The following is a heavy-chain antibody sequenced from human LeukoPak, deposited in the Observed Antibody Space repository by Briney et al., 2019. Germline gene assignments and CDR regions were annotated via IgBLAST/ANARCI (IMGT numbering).Heavy chain of an antibody. CDR2: ISSSGSTT. Sequence: GGSLRLSCAASGFTFSSYEMNWVRQAPGKGLEWVSYISSSGSTTYYADSVRGRFTISRDNSKNMVWLQINSPAAEDTATYYCAKDGNWARFEDWGQGTLVTVSS. D-gene: IGHD7-27*01. CDR1: GFTFSSYE. V-gene: IGHV3-48*03. CDR3: AKDGNWARFED. J-gene: IGHJ4*02.